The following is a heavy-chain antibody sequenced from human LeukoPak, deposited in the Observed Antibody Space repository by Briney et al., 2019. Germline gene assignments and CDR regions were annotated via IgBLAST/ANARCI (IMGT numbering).Heavy chain of an antibody. CDR3: TREAGYGSSWPLDY. CDR1: GFTFKNYG. D-gene: IGHD6-13*01. J-gene: IGHJ4*02. V-gene: IGHV3-30-3*01. CDR2: TSYDGTNK. Sequence: GGSLRLSCAASGFTFKNYGLHWVRQAPGKGLEWVAGTSYDGTNKYYADSVKGRFTISGDNSKNTLHLQMDSLRPEDTAVYYCTREAGYGSSWPLDYWGQGNLVTVSS.